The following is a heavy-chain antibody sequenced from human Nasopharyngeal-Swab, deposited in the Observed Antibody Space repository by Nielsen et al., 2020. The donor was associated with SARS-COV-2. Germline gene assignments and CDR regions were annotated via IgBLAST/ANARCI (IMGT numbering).Heavy chain of an antibody. CDR3: ARANYDSSGYYRYYFDY. CDR1: GGSISSGGYY. Sequence: SETLSLTCTVSGGSISSGGYYWSWIRQHPGKGLEWIGYIYYSGSTNYNPSLKSRVTISVDTSKNQFSLKLSSVTAADTAVYYCARANYDSSGYYRYYFDYWGQGTLVTVSS. V-gene: IGHV4-61*08. D-gene: IGHD3-22*01. J-gene: IGHJ4*02. CDR2: IYYSGST.